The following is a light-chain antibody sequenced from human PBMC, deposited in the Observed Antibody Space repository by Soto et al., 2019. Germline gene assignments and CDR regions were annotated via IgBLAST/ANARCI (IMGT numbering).Light chain of an antibody. CDR3: MQGTHWPRT. Sequence: DVVMTQSPLSLPVTLGQPASISCRSSQSLVYSDGNTYLNWCQQRPGQSPRRLIYKVSNRDSGVPDRFSGSESGTDFTLKISRVEAEDVGVYYCMQGTHWPRTFGQGTKVESK. CDR1: QSLVYSDGNTY. J-gene: IGKJ1*01. CDR2: KVS. V-gene: IGKV2-30*01.